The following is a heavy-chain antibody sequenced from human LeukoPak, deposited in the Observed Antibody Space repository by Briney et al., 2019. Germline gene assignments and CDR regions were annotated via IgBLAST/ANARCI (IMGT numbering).Heavy chain of an antibody. CDR1: GFTFSSYA. V-gene: IGHV3-23*01. CDR3: AISNYYGSGSFDY. J-gene: IGHJ4*02. Sequence: GGSLRLSCAASGFTFSSYAMSWVRQAPGKGLEWVSAISGSGGSTYYADSVKGRFTISRGNSKNTLYLQVNSLRAEDTAVYYCAISNYYGSGSFDYWGQGTLVTVSS. D-gene: IGHD3-10*01. CDR2: ISGSGGST.